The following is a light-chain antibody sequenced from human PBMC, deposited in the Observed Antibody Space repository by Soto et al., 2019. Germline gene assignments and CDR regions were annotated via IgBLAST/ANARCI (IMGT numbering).Light chain of an antibody. CDR2: DTS. J-gene: IGKJ2*01. V-gene: IGKV3-15*01. Sequence: ETVMTQSPATLSVSPGERATLSCRASQSVSRNVTWYQQKPGQAPRLLIYDTSSRATGIPARFSGSGSGTEFTLTINNLQSEDLAVYYCQQYNNWPPYTFGQGTKLDIK. CDR1: QSVSRN. CDR3: QQYNNWPPYT.